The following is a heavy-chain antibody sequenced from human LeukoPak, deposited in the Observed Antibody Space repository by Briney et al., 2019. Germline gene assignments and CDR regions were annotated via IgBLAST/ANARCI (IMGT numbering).Heavy chain of an antibody. CDR1: GFTFSDHH. V-gene: IGHV3-72*01. Sequence: GGSLILSCAASGFTFSDHHMDWVRQAPGKGLEWIGRSRNKGRGYSTVFAASVKGRFTISRDEPKNSLYLQMNSLKTEDTAVYYCTGIFYYETGGYYPDHWGQGTLVTVSS. J-gene: IGHJ4*02. D-gene: IGHD3-22*01. CDR2: SRNKGRGYST. CDR3: TGIFYYETGGYYPDH.